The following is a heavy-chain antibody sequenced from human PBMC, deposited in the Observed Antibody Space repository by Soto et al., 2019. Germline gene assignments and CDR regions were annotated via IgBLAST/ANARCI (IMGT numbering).Heavy chain of an antibody. CDR1: GYTFTSYG. Sequence: ASVKVSCKASGYTFTSYGISWVRQAPGQGLEWMGWISAYNGNTNYAQKLQGRVTMTTDTSTSTAYMALRSLRSDDTAEDYCARSPGGDIVLMVYATLFDYWGQGTLVTVSS. CDR3: ARSPGGDIVLMVYATLFDY. J-gene: IGHJ4*02. D-gene: IGHD2-8*01. CDR2: ISAYNGNT. V-gene: IGHV1-18*01.